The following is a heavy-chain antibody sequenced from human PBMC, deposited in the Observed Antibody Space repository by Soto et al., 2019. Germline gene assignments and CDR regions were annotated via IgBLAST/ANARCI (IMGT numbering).Heavy chain of an antibody. J-gene: IGHJ4*02. D-gene: IGHD6-13*01. V-gene: IGHV3-30-3*01. Sequence: PGGSLRLSCAASGFTFSNYAIHWVRQAPGKGLEWVAVISYDGSSKYYADSVKGRITISRDNSKNTLYLQMNSLRIEDTAVYYCARPRQTGYSSSWSVEFDYWGQGTLVTVSS. CDR3: ARPRQTGYSSSWSVEFDY. CDR2: ISYDGSSK. CDR1: GFTFSNYA.